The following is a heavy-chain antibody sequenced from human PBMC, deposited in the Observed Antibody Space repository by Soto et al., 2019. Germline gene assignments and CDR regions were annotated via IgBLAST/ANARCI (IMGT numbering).Heavy chain of an antibody. J-gene: IGHJ5*01. V-gene: IGHV4-59*12. D-gene: IGHD1-26*01. CDR1: GGSISSDY. CDR2: IHSGST. Sequence: SETLSLTCTVSGGSISSDYWNWIRQPPGKGLEWIGYIHSGSTTYSASLRSRVTISVDTSKNQFSLHLNSVTPEDTAVYYCVRLIGNSWLDFWGQGTLVTVSS. CDR3: VRLIGNSWLDF.